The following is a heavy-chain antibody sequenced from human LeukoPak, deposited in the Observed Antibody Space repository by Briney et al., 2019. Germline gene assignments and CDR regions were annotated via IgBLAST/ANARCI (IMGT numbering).Heavy chain of an antibody. V-gene: IGHV4-34*01. CDR2: INHSGST. Sequence: SETLSLTCAVYGGSFSGYYWSWIRQPPGKRLEWIGEINHSGSTNYNPSLKSRVTISVDTSKNQFSLKLSSVTAADTAVYYCARDCDGYNWSYYYYYMDVWGKGTTVTVSS. CDR3: ARDCDGYNWSYYYYYMDV. CDR1: GGSFSGYY. D-gene: IGHD5-24*01. J-gene: IGHJ6*03.